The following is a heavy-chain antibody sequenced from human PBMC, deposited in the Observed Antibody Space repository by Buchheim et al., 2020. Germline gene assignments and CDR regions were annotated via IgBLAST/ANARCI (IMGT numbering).Heavy chain of an antibody. Sequence: EVQLVESGGGSVQPGGSLRLSCAASGFTFSTYWMHWVRQAPGQGLVWVSRIKGDGSSITYADSVKGRFTISRDNAKNTLYLQMNTLRAEDTAVYFCARDTLYCTGGICYFEYWGQGTL. J-gene: IGHJ4*02. CDR2: IKGDGSSI. CDR3: ARDTLYCTGGICYFEY. V-gene: IGHV3-74*03. D-gene: IGHD2-8*02. CDR1: GFTFSTYW.